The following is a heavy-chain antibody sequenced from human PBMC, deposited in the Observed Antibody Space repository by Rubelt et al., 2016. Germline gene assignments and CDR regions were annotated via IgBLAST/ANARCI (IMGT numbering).Heavy chain of an antibody. J-gene: IGHJ3*01. CDR3: AKDGASSL. Sequence: QVQLQQWGAGLLKPSETLSLTCAVSGGSFSAYYWSWIRQPPGKGLEWIGEISHSGSTNYNPSLKSRVSISVDTSKNQLSLKLSSVTAADTAVYYCAKDGASSLWGQGTMVTVSS. V-gene: IGHV4-34*01. CDR1: GGSFSAYY. CDR2: ISHSGST. D-gene: IGHD3-16*01.